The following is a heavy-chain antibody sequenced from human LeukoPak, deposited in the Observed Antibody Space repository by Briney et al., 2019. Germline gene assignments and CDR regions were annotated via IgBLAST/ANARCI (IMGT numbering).Heavy chain of an antibody. CDR1: EFTVSSNY. J-gene: IGHJ4*02. Sequence: GGSLRLSCAASEFTVSSNYMSWVRQAPGKGPEWVSGLYSGGGTYYADSVKGRFDISRDNSKNTLYLQMNSLRAEDTAVYYCARDWVQYDLPRYSDCWGQGALVTVYS. V-gene: IGHV3-66*01. CDR2: LYSGGGT. D-gene: IGHD2-8*01. CDR3: ARDWVQYDLPRYSDC.